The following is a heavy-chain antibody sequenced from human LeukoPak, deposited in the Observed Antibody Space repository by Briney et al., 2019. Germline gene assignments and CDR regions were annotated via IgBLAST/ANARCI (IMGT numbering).Heavy chain of an antibody. CDR1: GYTFTNYG. CDR3: ARVGEYCTGISCLDY. J-gene: IGHJ4*02. CDR2: ISAYNGDT. V-gene: IGHV1-18*01. D-gene: IGHD2-2*01. Sequence: GASVKVSCKASGYTFTNYGISWVRQAPGQGLEWMGWISAYNGDTSYAQKLQGRVTMTTATSTSTAYMELGSLGSDDTAVYYCARVGEYCTGISCLDYWSQGTLVTVSS.